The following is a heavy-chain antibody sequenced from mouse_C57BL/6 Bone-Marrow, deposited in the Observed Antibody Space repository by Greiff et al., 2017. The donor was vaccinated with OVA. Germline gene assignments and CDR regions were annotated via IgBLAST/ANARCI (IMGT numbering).Heavy chain of an antibody. CDR3: TFYYSNYEAY. CDR2: IDPADGDT. Sequence: VQLQRSGAELVRPGASVKLSCTASGFNIKDYYMHWVKQRPEQGLEWIGRIDPADGDTEYAPKFQGKATMTADTSSNTAYLQLSSLTSEDTAVYYCTFYYSNYEAYWGQGTLVTVSA. CDR1: GFNIKDYY. D-gene: IGHD2-5*01. V-gene: IGHV14-1*01. J-gene: IGHJ3*01.